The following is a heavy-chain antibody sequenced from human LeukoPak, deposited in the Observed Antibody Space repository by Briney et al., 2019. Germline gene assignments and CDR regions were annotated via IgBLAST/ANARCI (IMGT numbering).Heavy chain of an antibody. Sequence: KPSETLSLTCTVSGGSISSSSYYWGWIRQPPGKGLEWIGSIYYSGSTYYNPSLKCRVTISVDTSKNQFSLKLSSVTAADTAVYYCASSIAARPVVYYYMDVWGKGTTVTVSS. V-gene: IGHV4-39*01. CDR1: GGSISSSSYY. CDR3: ASSIAARPVVYYYMDV. CDR2: IYYSGST. D-gene: IGHD6-6*01. J-gene: IGHJ6*03.